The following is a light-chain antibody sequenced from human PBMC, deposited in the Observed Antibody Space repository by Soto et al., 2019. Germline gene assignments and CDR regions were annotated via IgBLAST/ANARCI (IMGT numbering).Light chain of an antibody. CDR2: DAS. J-gene: IGKJ1*01. V-gene: IGKV1-5*01. CDR1: QSISSW. Sequence: DIQMTQSPSTLSASVGDRVTITCRASQSISSWLAWYQQKPGKAPKLLIYDASSLESGVPSRFSGSGSGIEFTLTISSLQPDYFATYYCQQYNSYWTFGQGTKVEIK. CDR3: QQYNSYWT.